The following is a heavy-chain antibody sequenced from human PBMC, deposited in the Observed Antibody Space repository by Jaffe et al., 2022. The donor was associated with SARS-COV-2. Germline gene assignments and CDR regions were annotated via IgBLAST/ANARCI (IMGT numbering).Heavy chain of an antibody. D-gene: IGHD1-7*01. J-gene: IGHJ6*02. V-gene: IGHV3-48*03. CDR2: ISSSGSTI. Sequence: EVQLVESGGGLVQPGGSLRLSCAASGFTFSSYEMNWVRQAPGKGLEWVSYISSSGSTIYYADSVKGRFTISRDNAKNSLYLQMNSLRAEDTAVYYCARCHWNYGEGYYYYYYGMDVWGQGTTVTVSS. CDR1: GFTFSSYE. CDR3: ARCHWNYGEGYYYYYYGMDV.